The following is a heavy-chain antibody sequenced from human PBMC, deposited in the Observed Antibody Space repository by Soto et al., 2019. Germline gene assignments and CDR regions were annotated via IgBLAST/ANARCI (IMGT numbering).Heavy chain of an antibody. Sequence: SETLSLTCTVSGGSISSSSYYWGWIRQPPGKGLEWIGSIYYSGSTYYNPSLKSRVTISVDTSKNQFSLKLSSVTAADTAVYYCARHVPGYDILNGYYRTYYFDYWGKGTLVTVSS. CDR2: IYYSGST. V-gene: IGHV4-39*01. J-gene: IGHJ4*02. CDR1: GGSISSSSYY. D-gene: IGHD3-9*01. CDR3: ARHVPGYDILNGYYRTYYFDY.